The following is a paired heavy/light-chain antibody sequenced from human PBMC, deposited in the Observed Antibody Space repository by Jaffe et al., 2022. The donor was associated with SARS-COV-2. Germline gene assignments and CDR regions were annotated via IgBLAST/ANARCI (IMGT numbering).Heavy chain of an antibody. CDR2: ISYDGSNK. J-gene: IGHJ4*02. CDR1: GFTFSSYG. D-gene: IGHD3-16*02. Sequence: QVQLVESGGGVVQPGRSLRLSCAASGFTFSSYGMHWVRQAPGKGLEWVAVISYDGSNKYYADSVKGRFTISRDNSKNTLYLQMNSLRAEDTAVYYCAKRGGSSMVMGLRLGELSFPDYWGQGTLVTVSS. V-gene: IGHV3-30*18. CDR3: AKRGGSSMVMGLRLGELSFPDY.
Light chain of an antibody. CDR3: SSYTSSSTWV. V-gene: IGLV2-14*01. CDR2: EVS. CDR1: SSDVGGYNY. J-gene: IGLJ3*02. Sequence: QSALTQPASVSGSPGQSITISCTGTSSDVGGYNYVSWYQQHPGKAPKLMIYEVSNRPSGVSNRFSGSKSGNTASLTISGLQAEDEADYYCSSYTSSSTWVFGGGTKLTVL.